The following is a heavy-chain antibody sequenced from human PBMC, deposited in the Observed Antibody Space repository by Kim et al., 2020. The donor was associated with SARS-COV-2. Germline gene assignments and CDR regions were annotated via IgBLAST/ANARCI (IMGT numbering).Heavy chain of an antibody. J-gene: IGHJ4*02. Sequence: QGRVTITEEESTSTAYMELSSMRSEDTAVYYCARESYDILNGYYRAPFDYWGQGTLVTVSS. D-gene: IGHD3-9*01. V-gene: IGHV1-69*01. CDR3: ARESYDILNGYYRAPFDY.